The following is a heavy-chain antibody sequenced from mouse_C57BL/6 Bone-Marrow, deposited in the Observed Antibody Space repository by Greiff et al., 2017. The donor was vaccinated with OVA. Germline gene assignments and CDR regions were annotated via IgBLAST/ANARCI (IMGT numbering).Heavy chain of an antibody. D-gene: IGHD4-1*01. Sequence: ESGPGLVKPSQSLSLTCSVTGYSITSGYYWNWIRQFPGNKLEWMGYISYDGSNNYNPSLKNRITITRDTSKNQFFLKLNSVTTEDTATYYCAETGMRLPWFAYWGQGTLVTVSA. CDR2: ISYDGSN. V-gene: IGHV3-6*01. J-gene: IGHJ3*01. CDR3: AETGMRLPWFAY. CDR1: GYSITSGYY.